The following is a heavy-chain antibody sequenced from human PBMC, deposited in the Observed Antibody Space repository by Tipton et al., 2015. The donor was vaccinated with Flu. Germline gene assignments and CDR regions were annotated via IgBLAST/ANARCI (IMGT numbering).Heavy chain of an antibody. J-gene: IGHJ4*02. Sequence: TLSLTCTVSGGSISRTDSHWAWIRQSPGKGLEWIGSIYYSGSTYYNPSLKSRATISVDTSKNQFSLKLSSVTAADTAVYYCAREGRREQLALDYWGQGTLVTVSS. CDR3: AREGRREQLALDY. CDR1: GGSISRTDSH. D-gene: IGHD6-6*01. V-gene: IGHV4-39*07. CDR2: IYYSGST.